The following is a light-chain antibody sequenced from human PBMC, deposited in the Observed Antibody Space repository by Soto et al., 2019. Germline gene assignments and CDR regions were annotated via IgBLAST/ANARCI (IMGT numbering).Light chain of an antibody. CDR2: DND. J-gene: IGLJ2*01. CDR1: SSNIGRNY. V-gene: IGLV1-51*01. Sequence: QSVLTQPPSVSAAPGQKVTISCSGTSSNIGRNYVAWYQQLPGTAPKLLIYDNDKRPSGIPDRFSGSKSGTSATLGITGLQTGDEADYYSGTWDSSLSDAVVFGEGTKLTVL. CDR3: GTWDSSLSDAVV.